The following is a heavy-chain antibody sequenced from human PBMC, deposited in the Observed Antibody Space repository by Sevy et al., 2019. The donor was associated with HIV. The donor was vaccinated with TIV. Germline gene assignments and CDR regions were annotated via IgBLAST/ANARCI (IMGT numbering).Heavy chain of an antibody. D-gene: IGHD3-9*01. CDR3: ARDRSGYSLGGYYYGLDV. CDR2: IYTGGST. J-gene: IGHJ6*02. V-gene: IGHV4-4*07. CDR1: GGSISSYY. Sequence: SETLSLTCTVSGGSISSYYWSWIRQPAGKGLEWIGRIYTGGSTNYNPSLKSRVTMSVDTSKNQFCLKLSSVTAADTAVYYCARDRSGYSLGGYYYGLDVWGQGTTVTVSS.